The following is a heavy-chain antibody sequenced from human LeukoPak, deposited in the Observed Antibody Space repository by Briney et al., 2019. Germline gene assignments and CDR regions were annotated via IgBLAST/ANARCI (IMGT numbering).Heavy chain of an antibody. CDR3: ARDFRVYAVAGKSAFDI. CDR1: GGSFSGYY. V-gene: IGHV4-34*01. D-gene: IGHD6-19*01. Sequence: SETLSLTCAVYGGSFSGYYWSRIRQPPGKGLEWIGEINHSGSTNYNPSLKSRVTISVDTSKNQFSLKLSSVTAADTAVYYCARDFRVYAVAGKSAFDIWGQGTMVTVSS. J-gene: IGHJ3*02. CDR2: INHSGST.